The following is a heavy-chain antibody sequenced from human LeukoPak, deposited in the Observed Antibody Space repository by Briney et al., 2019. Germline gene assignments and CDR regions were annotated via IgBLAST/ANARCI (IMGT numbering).Heavy chain of an antibody. CDR1: GGSFSGYY. CDR2: INHSGST. V-gene: IGHV4-34*01. Sequence: SETLSLTCAVYGGSFSGYYWSWIRQPPGKGLEWIGEINHSGSTNYNPSLKSRVTISVDTSKNQFSLKLSSVTAAGTAVYYCAGPLATFDYWGQGTLVTVSS. J-gene: IGHJ4*02. CDR3: AGPLATFDY.